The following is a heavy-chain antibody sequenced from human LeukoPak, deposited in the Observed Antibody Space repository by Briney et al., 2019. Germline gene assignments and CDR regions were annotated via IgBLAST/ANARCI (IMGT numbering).Heavy chain of an antibody. Sequence: PGGSLRLSCVASGVTFSTYDMSWVRQAPGKGLEWVSAVSGSGGSTYYADSVKGRFTISRDNSKNTLYLQMNSLRVEDTAEYYCAKDSSSGTYYDYWGQGTLVTVSS. D-gene: IGHD1-26*01. CDR1: GVTFSTYD. J-gene: IGHJ4*02. CDR3: AKDSSSGTYYDY. CDR2: VSGSGGST. V-gene: IGHV3-23*01.